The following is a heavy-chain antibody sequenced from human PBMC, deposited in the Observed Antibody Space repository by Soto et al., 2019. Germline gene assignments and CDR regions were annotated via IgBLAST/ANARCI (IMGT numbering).Heavy chain of an antibody. J-gene: IGHJ6*02. V-gene: IGHV1-24*01. CDR2: FDPEDGET. CDR1: GYTLTELS. D-gene: IGHD3-10*01. Sequence: ASVKVSCKVSGYTLTELSMHWVRQAPGKGLEWMGGFDPEDGETIYAQKFQGRVTMTEDTSTDTAYMELSSLRSEDTAVYYCETSITGDYGYFYYYYGMDVWGQGTTVTVSS. CDR3: ETSITGDYGYFYYYYGMDV.